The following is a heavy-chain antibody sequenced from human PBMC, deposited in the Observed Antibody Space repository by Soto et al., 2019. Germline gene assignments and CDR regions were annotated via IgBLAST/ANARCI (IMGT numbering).Heavy chain of an antibody. CDR2: IWYDGSNK. Sequence: GGSLRLSCAASGFTFSSYGMHWVRQAPGKGLEWVAVIWYDGSNKYYADSVKGRFTISRDNSKNTLYLQMNSLRAEETAVYYCARDAQDYGLSDYWGQGTLVTVSS. J-gene: IGHJ4*02. CDR1: GFTFSSYG. CDR3: ARDAQDYGLSDY. V-gene: IGHV3-33*01. D-gene: IGHD4-17*01.